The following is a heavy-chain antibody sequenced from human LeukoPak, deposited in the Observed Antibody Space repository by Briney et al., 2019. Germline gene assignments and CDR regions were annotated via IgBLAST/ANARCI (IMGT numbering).Heavy chain of an antibody. CDR3: AKRGVVIRVILVGFHKEAYYFDS. D-gene: IGHD3-22*01. J-gene: IGHJ4*02. V-gene: IGHV3-23*01. CDR2: ISDSGGST. Sequence: GGSLRLSCAVSEITLSNYGMSWVRQAPGKGLEWVAGISDSGGSTNYADSVKGRFTISRDNPKNTLYLQMNSLRAEDTAVYFCAKRGVVIRVILVGFHKEAYYFDSWGQGALVTVSS. CDR1: EITLSNYG.